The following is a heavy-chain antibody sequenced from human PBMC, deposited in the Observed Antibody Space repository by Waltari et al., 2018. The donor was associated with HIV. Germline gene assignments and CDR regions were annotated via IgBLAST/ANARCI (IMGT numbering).Heavy chain of an antibody. CDR3: ARGRDIAVAGSP. CDR2: IYYSGST. Sequence: QVQLQESGPGLVKPSETLSLTCTVSGGSISSDYWSWIRQPPGKGLEWIGYIYYSGSTNYNPSLKSRVTISVDTSKNQFSLKLSSVTAADTAVYYCARGRDIAVAGSPWGQGTLVTVSS. D-gene: IGHD6-19*01. CDR1: GGSISSDY. J-gene: IGHJ5*02. V-gene: IGHV4-59*01.